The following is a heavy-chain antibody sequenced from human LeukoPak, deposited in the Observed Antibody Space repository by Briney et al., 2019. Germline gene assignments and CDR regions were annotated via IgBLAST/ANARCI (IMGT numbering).Heavy chain of an antibody. D-gene: IGHD2/OR15-2a*01. CDR1: GGSISSSSYY. CDR3: ARDNADSTVDY. CDR2: IYYSGST. Sequence: SETLSLTCTVSGGSISSSSYYWGWIRQPPGKGLEWIGSIYYSGSTYYNPSLKSRVTISIDTSKNQFSLKLSSVTAADTAVYYCARDNADSTVDYWGQGTLVTVSS. J-gene: IGHJ4*02. V-gene: IGHV4-39*07.